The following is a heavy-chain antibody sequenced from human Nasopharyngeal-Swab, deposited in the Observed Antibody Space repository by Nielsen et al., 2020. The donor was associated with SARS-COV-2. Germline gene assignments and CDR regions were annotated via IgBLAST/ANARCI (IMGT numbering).Heavy chain of an antibody. V-gene: IGHV4-39*01. CDR2: IYYGGST. CDR1: GGSISSSTYY. J-gene: IGHJ4*02. Sequence: GSLGLSCTVSGGSISSSTYYWAWIRQPPGKGLEWIGSIYYGGSTYYNPSLKSRVTISVDTSKNQFSLKLSSVTAADTAVYYCATLSSSWYEYYFDYWGQGTLVTVSS. D-gene: IGHD6-13*01. CDR3: ATLSSSWYEYYFDY.